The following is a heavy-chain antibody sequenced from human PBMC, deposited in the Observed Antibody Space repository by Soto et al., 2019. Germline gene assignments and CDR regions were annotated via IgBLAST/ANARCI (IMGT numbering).Heavy chain of an antibody. D-gene: IGHD6-13*01. CDR1: GYTFSNFW. CDR3: ARSPRSSPYFDY. CDR2: IYPGDHET. V-gene: IGHV5-51*01. Sequence: PGESLKISCQSSGYTFSNFWIGWVRQLPGKGLEWMGIIYPGDHETRYSPSFHGKVTISADRSINTAYPQWNSFEASDTAFYFCARSPRSSPYFDYWGQGALVTVSS. J-gene: IGHJ4*02.